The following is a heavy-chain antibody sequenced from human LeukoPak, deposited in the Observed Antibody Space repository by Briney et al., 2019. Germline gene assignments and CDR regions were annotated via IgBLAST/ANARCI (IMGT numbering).Heavy chain of an antibody. V-gene: IGHV3-30-3*01. CDR1: EFTFSNYA. D-gene: IGHD2-2*01. CDR3: ARAMVVVVPAAM. Sequence: GRSLRLSCAASEFTFSNYAMHWVRQAPGMGLAWVAVISYDGNSKSYANSVKGRFTISRDNSKNTLYLQMNSLRPEDTAVYYCARAMVVVVPAAMWGQGTLVTVSS. J-gene: IGHJ4*02. CDR2: ISYDGNSK.